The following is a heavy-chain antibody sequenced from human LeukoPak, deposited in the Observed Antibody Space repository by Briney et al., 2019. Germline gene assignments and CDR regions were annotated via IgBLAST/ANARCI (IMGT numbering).Heavy chain of an antibody. CDR1: GYTFTSYG. CDR3: ARVGITIFGVVTYYMDV. CDR2: ISAYNGNT. J-gene: IGHJ6*03. Sequence: ASVKVSCKASGYTFTSYGISWVRQAPGQGLEWMGWISAYNGNTNYAQKLQGRVTMTTDTSTSTAYMELRSPRSDDTAVYYCARVGITIFGVVTYYMDVWGKGTTVTVSS. D-gene: IGHD3-3*01. V-gene: IGHV1-18*01.